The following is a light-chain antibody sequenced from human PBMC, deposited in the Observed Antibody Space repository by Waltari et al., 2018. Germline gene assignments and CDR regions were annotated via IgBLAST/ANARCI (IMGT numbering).Light chain of an antibody. J-gene: IGKJ1*01. Sequence: DIQMTQSPSTLSASVGDRLSLTCRASQSISTWLAWYQQRPGTAPKLLIYHASTLESGVPSRFSGSGAGTKFTLTISGLQPDDFATYYCQHCYRESRTFGQGTKVEIK. CDR3: QHCYRESRT. CDR1: QSISTW. V-gene: IGKV1-5*01. CDR2: HAS.